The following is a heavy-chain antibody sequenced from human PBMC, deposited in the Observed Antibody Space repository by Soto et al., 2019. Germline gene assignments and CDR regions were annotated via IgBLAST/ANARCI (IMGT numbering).Heavy chain of an antibody. D-gene: IGHD4-17*01. CDR1: GFTFSSCW. CDR3: AASTTVPTYYYGVGV. Sequence: PGRSLRLSCAASGFTFSSCWMSWVRQAPGKGLEWVANIKQGGSEKYYVDSVKDRFTISRDNAKNSLYLQMNSLRAEDTAVYYCAASTTVPTYYYGVGVWGQGTTVTVSS. CDR2: IKQGGSEK. V-gene: IGHV3-7*03. J-gene: IGHJ6*02.